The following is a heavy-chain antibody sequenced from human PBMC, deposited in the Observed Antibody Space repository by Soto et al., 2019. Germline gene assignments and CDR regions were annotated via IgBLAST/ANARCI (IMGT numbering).Heavy chain of an antibody. Sequence: SVKVSCKASGGTFSSYTISWVRQAPGQGLEWMGRIIPILGIANYAQKFQGRVTITADKSTSTAYMELSSLRSEDTAVYYCATRYSSGWHFDFWGQGTLVTVSS. J-gene: IGHJ4*02. D-gene: IGHD6-19*01. V-gene: IGHV1-69*02. CDR3: ATRYSSGWHFDF. CDR1: GGTFSSYT. CDR2: IIPILGIA.